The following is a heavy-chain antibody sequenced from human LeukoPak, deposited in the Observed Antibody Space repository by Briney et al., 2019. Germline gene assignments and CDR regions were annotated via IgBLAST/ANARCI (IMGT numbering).Heavy chain of an antibody. J-gene: IGHJ4*02. CDR3: ASILTPYSRSSSVDY. D-gene: IGHD6-6*01. Sequence: SETLSLTCSVYGGALSGNYWSCIRQPPGKGLEWIGDINHSGSTNYNPSLKSRVTISVDTSENQFSLNLSSVTAADTAVYYCASILTPYSRSSSVDYWGQGTLVTVSS. CDR1: GGALSGNY. V-gene: IGHV4-34*01. CDR2: INHSGST.